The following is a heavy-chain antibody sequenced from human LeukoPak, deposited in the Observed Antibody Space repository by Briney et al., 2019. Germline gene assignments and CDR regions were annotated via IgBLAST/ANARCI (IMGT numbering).Heavy chain of an antibody. J-gene: IGHJ4*02. Sequence: GGSLRLSCAASGFTFSSNSMNWVRQAPGKGLEWVSYISYTSSTIYYADSVQGRFTISRDNAKNSLYLQMNSLRAEDTAVYYCARDLRYGGFDYWGQGTLVTVSS. V-gene: IGHV3-48*01. CDR3: ARDLRYGGFDY. D-gene: IGHD3-16*01. CDR2: ISYTSSTI. CDR1: GFTFSSNS.